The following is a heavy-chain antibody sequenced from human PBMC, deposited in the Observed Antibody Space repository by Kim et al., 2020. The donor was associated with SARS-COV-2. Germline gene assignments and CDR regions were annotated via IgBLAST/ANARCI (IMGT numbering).Heavy chain of an antibody. CDR3: ARVDYGLLDR. CDR1: GFTFRNYW. J-gene: IGHJ5*02. V-gene: IGHV3-7*01. CDR2: TPSDGNHK. D-gene: IGHD4-17*01. Sequence: GGSLRLSCAVSGFTFRNYWLNWVRQAPGKGLEWVARTPSDGNHKPYVVSVKDRFTISRDNSKHSLHLEMNSLRCGDTAVYYCARVDYGLLDRLGQGT.